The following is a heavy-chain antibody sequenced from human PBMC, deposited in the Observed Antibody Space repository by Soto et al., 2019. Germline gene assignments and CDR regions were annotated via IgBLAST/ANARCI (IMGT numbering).Heavy chain of an antibody. V-gene: IGHV3-23*01. CDR2: ISGSGGST. D-gene: IGHD1-7*01. CDR3: AKDKTGTNWFDP. Sequence: GGSLRVSCAASGFTFSSYAMSWVRQAPGKGLEWVSAISGSGGSTYYADSVKGRFTISRDNSKSTLYLQMNSLRAEDTAVYYCAKDKTGTNWFDPWGQGTLVTVSS. J-gene: IGHJ5*02. CDR1: GFTFSSYA.